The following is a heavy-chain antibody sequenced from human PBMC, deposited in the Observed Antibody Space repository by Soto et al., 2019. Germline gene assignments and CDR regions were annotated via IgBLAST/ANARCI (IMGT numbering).Heavy chain of an antibody. CDR3: ARDEGGSSWYPRWFDP. J-gene: IGHJ5*02. Sequence: GASVKVSFKGSGYTFTSYYMHWVRQAPGQGLEWMGIINPSGGSTSYAQKFQGRVTMTRDTSTSTVYMELSSLRSEDTAVYYCARDEGGSSWYPRWFDPWGQGTLVTVSS. D-gene: IGHD6-13*01. V-gene: IGHV1-46*01. CDR2: INPSGGST. CDR1: GYTFTSYY.